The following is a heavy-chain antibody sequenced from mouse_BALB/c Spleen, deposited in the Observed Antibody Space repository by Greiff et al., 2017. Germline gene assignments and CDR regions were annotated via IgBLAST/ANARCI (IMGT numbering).Heavy chain of an antibody. CDR1: GFSLTSYG. Sequence: VMLVESGPGLVQPSQSLSITCTVSGFSLTSYGVHWVRQSPGKGLEWLGVIWSGGSTDYNAAFISRLSISKDNSKSQVFFKMNSLQANDTAIYYCARGDYYGSYAMDYWGQGTSVTVSS. CDR2: IWSGGST. V-gene: IGHV2-2*02. CDR3: ARGDYYGSYAMDY. J-gene: IGHJ4*01. D-gene: IGHD1-2*01.